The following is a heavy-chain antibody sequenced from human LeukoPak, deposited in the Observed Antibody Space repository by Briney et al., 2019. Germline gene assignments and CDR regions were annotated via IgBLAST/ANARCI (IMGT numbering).Heavy chain of an antibody. Sequence: GESLKISCKGSGYRFTSYWIGWVRQMPGRGLQWMGIIYPGDSDTRYSPSFQGQVTISADKSISTAYLQWSSLKASDTAMYYCAKISSSWYSDAFDIWGQGIMVTVSS. D-gene: IGHD6-13*01. CDR1: GYRFTSYW. CDR3: AKISSSWYSDAFDI. V-gene: IGHV5-51*01. J-gene: IGHJ3*02. CDR2: IYPGDSDT.